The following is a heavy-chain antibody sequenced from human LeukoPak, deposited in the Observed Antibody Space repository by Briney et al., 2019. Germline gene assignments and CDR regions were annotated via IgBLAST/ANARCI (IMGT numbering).Heavy chain of an antibody. D-gene: IGHD1-26*01. V-gene: IGHV1-69*04. CDR2: IIPILGIA. Sequence: ASVKVSCKASGGTFSSYAISWVRQAPGQGLEWMGRIIPILGIANYAQEFQGRVTITADKSTSTAYMELSSLRSEDTAVYYCARSQIVGATTEPSYYFDYWGQGTLVTVSS. CDR1: GGTFSSYA. CDR3: ARSQIVGATTEPSYYFDY. J-gene: IGHJ4*02.